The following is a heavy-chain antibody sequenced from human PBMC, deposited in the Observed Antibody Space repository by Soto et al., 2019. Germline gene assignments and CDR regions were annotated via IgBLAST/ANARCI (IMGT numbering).Heavy chain of an antibody. Sequence: QVQLVQSGTEVKKPGASVKVSCEASGYTFTTHYMHWVRQAPGQGLEWMGIINPSGGRTTYALKFQGRVTLTSDTSTNTIYMELTSLRSEDTAVYYRARAGENYGSGTFSPPLRYYFNSWGQGTLVTVSS. CDR3: ARAGENYGSGTFSPPLRYYFNS. V-gene: IGHV1-46*01. CDR2: INPSGGRT. D-gene: IGHD3-10*01. J-gene: IGHJ4*02. CDR1: GYTFTTHY.